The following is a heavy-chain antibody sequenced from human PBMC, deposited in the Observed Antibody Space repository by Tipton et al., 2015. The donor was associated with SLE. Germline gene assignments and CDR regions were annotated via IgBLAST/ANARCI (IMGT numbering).Heavy chain of an antibody. CDR3: VRGHPHIVVLIGGGWFDP. CDR1: GGSISSNTW. D-gene: IGHD2-21*01. CDR2: IHHRGTT. Sequence: TLSLTCTVSGGSISSNTWWNWVRQPPGMGLEWIGEIHHRGTTNYNPSLKSRVTISEDTSKNQFSLKLTSVTAADTAMYYCVRGHPHIVVLIGGGWFDPWGQGTLVTVSS. J-gene: IGHJ5*02. V-gene: IGHV4-4*02.